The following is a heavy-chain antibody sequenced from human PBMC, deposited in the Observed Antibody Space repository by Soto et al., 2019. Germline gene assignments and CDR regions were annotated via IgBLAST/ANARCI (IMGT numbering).Heavy chain of an antibody. CDR2: SYTSGST. CDR3: ARGLYDFQRGGWFDP. CDR1: GGSISSYY. V-gene: IGHV4-4*07. J-gene: IGHJ5*02. D-gene: IGHD3-3*01. Sequence: QVQLQESGPGLVKPSETLSLTCTVSGGSISSYYWSWIRQPAGKGLEWIGRSYTSGSTKYNPYLKRRVTMSVDTSKNQFSLKLRSVTAADTDVYYGARGLYDFQRGGWFDPWGKGTLVPVSS.